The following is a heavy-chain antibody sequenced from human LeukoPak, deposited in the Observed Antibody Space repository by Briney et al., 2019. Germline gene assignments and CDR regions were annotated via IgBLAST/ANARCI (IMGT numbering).Heavy chain of an antibody. V-gene: IGHV4-4*07. CDR2: IYTSGST. Sequence: PSETLSLTCTVSGGSISSYYWSWIRQPAGKGLEWTGRIYTSGSTNYNPSLKSRVTMSVDTSKNQFSLKLSSVTAADTAVYYCARGGYGDWVEAFDIWGQGTMVTVSS. CDR1: GGSISSYY. J-gene: IGHJ3*02. D-gene: IGHD4-17*01. CDR3: ARGGYGDWVEAFDI.